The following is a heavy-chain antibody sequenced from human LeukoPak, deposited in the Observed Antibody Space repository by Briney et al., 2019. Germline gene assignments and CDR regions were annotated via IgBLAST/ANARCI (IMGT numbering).Heavy chain of an antibody. CDR3: AKDLNLEGATGVDY. Sequence: GGSLRLSCAASGFTFSSYAMHWVRQAPGKGLEWVAFIRYDGSNKYYADSVKGRFTISRDNSKNTLYLQMNSLRAEDTAVYYCAKDLNLEGATGVDYWGQGTLVTVSS. CDR1: GFTFSSYA. V-gene: IGHV3-30*02. CDR2: IRYDGSNK. D-gene: IGHD1-26*01. J-gene: IGHJ4*02.